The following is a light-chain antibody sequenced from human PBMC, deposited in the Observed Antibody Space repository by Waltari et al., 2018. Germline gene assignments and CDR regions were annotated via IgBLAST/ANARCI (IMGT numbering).Light chain of an antibody. J-gene: IGKJ4*01. CDR3: QQYDNLPLT. CDR2: DAS. V-gene: IGKV1-33*01. CDR1: QDIDNY. Sequence: DIQMTQSPSSLSASVGARVTITCQARQDIDNYLNWYQQKPGKAPTLLISDASKLETGVPSRFSASGSGTDFTFTISSLQPEDIATYYCQQYDNLPLTFGGGTRVEI.